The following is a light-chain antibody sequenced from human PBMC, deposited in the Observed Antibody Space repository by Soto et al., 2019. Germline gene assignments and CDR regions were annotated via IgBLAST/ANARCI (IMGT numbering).Light chain of an antibody. Sequence: SLGDRFTMTFRASQTISSWLAWYQQKPGKAPNLLIYGASGLQSGVPSRFSGSGSGTDFTLTISSLQPEDFATYYCQQSNSFPWTFGQGTKV. CDR1: QTISSW. V-gene: IGKV1-12*01. J-gene: IGKJ1*01. CDR3: QQSNSFPWT. CDR2: GAS.